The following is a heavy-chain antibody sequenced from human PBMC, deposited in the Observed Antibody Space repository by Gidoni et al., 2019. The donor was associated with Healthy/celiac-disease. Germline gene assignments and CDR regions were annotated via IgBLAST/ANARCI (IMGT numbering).Heavy chain of an antibody. D-gene: IGHD3-3*01. J-gene: IGHJ4*02. CDR3: ARVGRFLEWLSIYDY. CDR2: IKQDGSEK. CDR1: GFTFRSYW. Sequence: EVQLVESGGGLVQPGGSRRRSWAAPGFTFRSYWMSWVRQAPGKGLEWVANIKQDGSEKYYVDSVKGRFTISRDNAKNSLYLQMNSLRAEDTAVYYCARVGRFLEWLSIYDYWGQGTLVTVSS. V-gene: IGHV3-7*03.